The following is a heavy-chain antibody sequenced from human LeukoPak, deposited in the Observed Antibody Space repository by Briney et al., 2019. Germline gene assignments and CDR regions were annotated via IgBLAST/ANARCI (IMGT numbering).Heavy chain of an antibody. Sequence: TGGSLRLSCAASGFTFSSYSMNWVRQAPGKGLEWVSSISSSSSYIYYADSVKGRFTISRDNAKNSLYLQMNSLRAEDTAVYYCARDRRYCSGGSCYSFPIYYYYMDVWGKGTTVSISS. D-gene: IGHD2-15*01. V-gene: IGHV3-21*01. CDR3: ARDRRYCSGGSCYSFPIYYYYMDV. CDR2: ISSSSSYI. J-gene: IGHJ6*03. CDR1: GFTFSSYS.